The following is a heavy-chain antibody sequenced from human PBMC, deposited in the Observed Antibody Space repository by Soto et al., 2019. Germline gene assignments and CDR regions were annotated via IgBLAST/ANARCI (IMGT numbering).Heavy chain of an antibody. CDR3: ASRGYSCGFSLGLDV. CDR1: GGSISSGGYY. D-gene: IGHD5-18*01. J-gene: IGHJ6*02. Sequence: QVQLQESGPGLVKPSQTLSLTCTVSGGSISSGGYYWSWIRQHPGKGLGWIGYIYYSGSTYYNPSLKSRVTVSVATSKNQSSLKLSSVTAADTAVYYCASRGYSCGFSLGLDVWGRGTSVTVSS. V-gene: IGHV4-31*03. CDR2: IYYSGST.